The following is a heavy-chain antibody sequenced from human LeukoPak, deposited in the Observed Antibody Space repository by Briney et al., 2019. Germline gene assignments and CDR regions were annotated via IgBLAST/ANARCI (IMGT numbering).Heavy chain of an antibody. V-gene: IGHV4-38-2*02. CDR2: VYHSGNT. D-gene: IGHD5-18*01. Sequence: SETLSLTCTVSGYSISSGYYWGWIRQPPGKRLEWIGSVYHSGNTYYNPSLKSRVTVSLDTSKNQFSLKLTSVSAADTAVYFCARVGYSYGLNYWGQGTLVTVSS. J-gene: IGHJ4*02. CDR3: ARVGYSYGLNY. CDR1: GYSISSGYY.